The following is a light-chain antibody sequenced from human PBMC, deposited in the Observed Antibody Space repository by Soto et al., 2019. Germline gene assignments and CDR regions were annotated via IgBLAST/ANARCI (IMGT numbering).Light chain of an antibody. Sequence: IVLTQSPVTLSLSPGERATLSCRASQNISSYLIRYQQKPGQAPRLLMYDVSNRATGIPARFSGSGSGTDFTLTISSLEPEDLAVYYCQQRSNWPRTFGQGTKVEIK. CDR3: QQRSNWPRT. V-gene: IGKV3-11*01. CDR2: DVS. CDR1: QNISSY. J-gene: IGKJ1*01.